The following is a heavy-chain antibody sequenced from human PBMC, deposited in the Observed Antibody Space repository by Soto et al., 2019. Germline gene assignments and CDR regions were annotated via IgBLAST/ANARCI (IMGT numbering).Heavy chain of an antibody. V-gene: IGHV3-30*18. J-gene: IGHJ1*01. CDR2: VSFDGTNK. CDR3: ANGDSSGFEYFQS. D-gene: IGHD3-22*01. Sequence: QVQLVESGGGVVQPGMTLRLSCPASGFTFISHGMHWVRQAPAKGLEWVAVVSFDGTNKNYADSVRGRFTISRDNSKNTLYLQMSSLRAEDTAVYYCANGDSSGFEYFQSWGQGTLVTVSS. CDR1: GFTFISHG.